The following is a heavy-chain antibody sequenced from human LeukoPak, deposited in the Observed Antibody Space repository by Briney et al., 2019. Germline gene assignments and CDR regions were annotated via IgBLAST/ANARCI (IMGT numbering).Heavy chain of an antibody. CDR3: AQGRLHFDY. CDR2: ITTATSSYI. D-gene: IGHD2-15*01. V-gene: IGHV3-21*01. CDR1: GFTFSSHD. J-gene: IGHJ4*02. Sequence: NPGGSLRLSCAASGFTFSSHDMNWVRQAPGKGLEWVSSITTATSSYIYYADSVKGRFTISRDNAKNSLYLQMNSLRAEDTAVYYCAQGRLHFDYWGQGTLVTVSS.